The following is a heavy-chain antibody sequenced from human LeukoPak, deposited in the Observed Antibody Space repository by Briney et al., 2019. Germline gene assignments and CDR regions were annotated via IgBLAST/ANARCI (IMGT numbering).Heavy chain of an antibody. Sequence: GASVKVSCKASGYTFTSYAMHWVRQAPGQRLEWMGWINAGNGNTKYSQEFQGRVTITRDTSASTAYMELSSLRSEDMAVYYCARDSLIDDYGDPTFDPWGQGTLVTVSS. CDR1: GYTFTSYA. CDR2: INAGNGNT. D-gene: IGHD4-17*01. CDR3: ARDSLIDDYGDPTFDP. J-gene: IGHJ5*02. V-gene: IGHV1-3*03.